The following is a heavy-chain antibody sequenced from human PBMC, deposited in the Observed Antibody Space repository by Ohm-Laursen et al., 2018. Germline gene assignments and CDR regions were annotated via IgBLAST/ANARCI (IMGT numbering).Heavy chain of an antibody. D-gene: IGHD3-16*01. CDR2: ISYDGSNK. CDR3: ARDPVRGLTDY. J-gene: IGHJ4*02. V-gene: IGHV3-30*03. CDR1: GFTFSSYC. Sequence: SLRLSCAASGFTFSSYCMSWVRQAPGKGLEWVAVISYDGSNKYYADSVKGRFTISRDNAKNSLYLQMSSLRAGDTAVYHCARDPVRGLTDYWGQGTLVTVSS.